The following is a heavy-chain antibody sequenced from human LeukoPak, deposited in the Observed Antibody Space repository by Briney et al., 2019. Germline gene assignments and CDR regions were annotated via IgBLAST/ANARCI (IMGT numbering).Heavy chain of an antibody. CDR3: ARASPYYYDSSGYTDAFDI. J-gene: IGHJ3*02. CDR2: IIPILGIA. V-gene: IGHV1-69*04. D-gene: IGHD3-22*01. Sequence: GASVKVSCKASGGTFSSYAISWVRQAPGQGLEWMGRIIPILGIANYAQKFQGKVTITADKSTSTAYMELSSLRSEDTAVYYCARASPYYYDSSGYTDAFDIWGQGTMVTVSS. CDR1: GGTFSSYA.